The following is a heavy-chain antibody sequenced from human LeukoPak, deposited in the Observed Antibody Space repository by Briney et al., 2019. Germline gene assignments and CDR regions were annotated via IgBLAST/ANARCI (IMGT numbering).Heavy chain of an antibody. CDR1: GGTFSSYA. Sequence: SVKVSCKASGGTFSSYAISWVRQAPGQGLEWMGGIIPIFGTANYAQKFQGRVTITADKSTSTAYMELSSLRSEDTAVYYCARVLGAARRDAFDIWGQGTMVTVSS. D-gene: IGHD1-26*01. J-gene: IGHJ3*02. V-gene: IGHV1-69*06. CDR2: IIPIFGTA. CDR3: ARVLGAARRDAFDI.